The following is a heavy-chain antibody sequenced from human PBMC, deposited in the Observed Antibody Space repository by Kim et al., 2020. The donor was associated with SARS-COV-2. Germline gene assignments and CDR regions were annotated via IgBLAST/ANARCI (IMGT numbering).Heavy chain of an antibody. J-gene: IGHJ4*02. Sequence: NPSLKSRVTISVDTSKNQFSLKLSSVTAADTAVYYCAGYSFANRENYFDYWGQGTLVTVSS. CDR3: AGYSFANRENYFDY. D-gene: IGHD6-13*01. V-gene: IGHV4-39*01.